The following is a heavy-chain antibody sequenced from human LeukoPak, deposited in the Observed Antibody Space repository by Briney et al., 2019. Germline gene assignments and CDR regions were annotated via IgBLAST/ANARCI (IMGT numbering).Heavy chain of an antibody. CDR3: ARARWELLGCFDY. J-gene: IGHJ4*02. V-gene: IGHV4-39*07. D-gene: IGHD1-26*01. CDR2: IYYSGST. Sequence: SETLSLTCTVSGGSISSSSYYWGWIRQPPGKGLEWTGSIYYSGSTYYSPSLKSRVTISVDTSKNQFSLKLSSVTAADTAVYYCARARWELLGCFDYWGQGTLVTVSS. CDR1: GGSISSSSYY.